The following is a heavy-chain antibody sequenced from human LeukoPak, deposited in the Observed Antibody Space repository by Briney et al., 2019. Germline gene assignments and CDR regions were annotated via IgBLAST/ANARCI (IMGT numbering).Heavy chain of an antibody. CDR2: ISPLTYET. V-gene: IGHV5-51*01. CDR3: ARGYSYGYSIY. J-gene: IGHJ4*02. CDR1: GYIFTTCW. D-gene: IGHD5-18*01. Sequence: GESLKISCKGSGYIFTTCWIGWVRQMPGKGLEWMGIISPLTYETRYSPSFQGQVTISADKSISTAYLQWSSLKASDTAMYYCARGYSYGYSIYWGQGTLVTVSS.